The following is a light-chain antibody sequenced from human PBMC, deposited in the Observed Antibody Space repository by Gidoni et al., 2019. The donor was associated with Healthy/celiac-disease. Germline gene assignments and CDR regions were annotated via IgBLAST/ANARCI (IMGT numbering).Light chain of an antibody. CDR1: QSISSY. CDR3: QQSYSTPRYT. CDR2: AAS. J-gene: IGKJ2*01. Sequence: DIQMTQSPSSLSASVGDRVTITCRASQSISSYLNWYQQKPGKAPKRLIYAASSLQSGVPSRFSGSGSGTDFTLTISSLQPEDFATYYCQQSYSTPRYTFGQGTKLEIK. V-gene: IGKV1-39*01.